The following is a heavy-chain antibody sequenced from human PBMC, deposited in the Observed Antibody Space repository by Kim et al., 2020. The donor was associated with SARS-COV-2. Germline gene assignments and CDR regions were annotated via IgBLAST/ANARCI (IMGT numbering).Heavy chain of an antibody. CDR3: ARQYIAAADYFDY. CDR2: IYYSGST. V-gene: IGHV4-59*13. J-gene: IGHJ4*02. Sequence: SETLSLTCTVSGGSISSYYWSWIRQPPGKGLEWIGYIYYSGSTNYNPSLKSRVTISVDTSKNQFSLKLSSVTAADTALYYCARQYIAAADYFDYWGQGTLVPVSS. CDR1: GGSISSYY. D-gene: IGHD6-13*01.